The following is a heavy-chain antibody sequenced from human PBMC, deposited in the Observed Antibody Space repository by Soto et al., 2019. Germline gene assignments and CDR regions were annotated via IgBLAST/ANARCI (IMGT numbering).Heavy chain of an antibody. V-gene: IGHV4-59*01. Sequence: PLEPLCLTSSVFEGSISSYDGSWIRQTPGKGLEWIGYIYYSGSTNYNPSLKSRVTISVDTSKNQFSLKLSSVTAADTAVYYCARAHSGSYYYYGMDVWGQGTTVTVSS. CDR1: EGSISSYD. J-gene: IGHJ6*02. D-gene: IGHD1-26*01. CDR3: ARAHSGSYYYYGMDV. CDR2: IYYSGST.